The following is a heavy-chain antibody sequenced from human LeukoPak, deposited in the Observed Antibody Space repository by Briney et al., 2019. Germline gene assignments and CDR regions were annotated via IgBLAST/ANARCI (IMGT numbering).Heavy chain of an antibody. D-gene: IGHD3-3*01. V-gene: IGHV4-59*01. CDR1: GGSISSYY. J-gene: IGHJ4*02. CDR3: ARDDRFEGFDY. Sequence: PSETLSLTCTVSGGSISSYYWSWIRQPPGNGLEWIGYIYYSGSTNYNPSLKSRVTISVDTSKNQFSLKLSSVTAADTAVYYCARDDRFEGFDYWGQGTLVTVSS. CDR2: IYYSGST.